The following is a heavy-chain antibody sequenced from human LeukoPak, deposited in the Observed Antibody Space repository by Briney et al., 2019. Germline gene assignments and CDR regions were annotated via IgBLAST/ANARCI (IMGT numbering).Heavy chain of an antibody. CDR1: GFTVTEYA. V-gene: IGHV3-23*01. CDR2: MSDIGPNT. Sequence: GSLRLSCAASGFTVTEYAMTWIRQSPGKGLEWVSSMSDIGPNTYYADSVKGRFTISRDTSKNTLLLQMNSLRADDTAVYYCAKQDTYYYGSGSYSFDYWGQGTLVTVSS. D-gene: IGHD3-10*01. CDR3: AKQDTYYYGSGSYSFDY. J-gene: IGHJ4*02.